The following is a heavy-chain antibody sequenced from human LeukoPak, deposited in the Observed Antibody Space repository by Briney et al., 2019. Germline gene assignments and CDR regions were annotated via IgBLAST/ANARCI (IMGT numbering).Heavy chain of an antibody. CDR1: GGSISSSSYY. Sequence: SETLSLTCTVSGGSISSSSYYWGWIRQPPGKGLEWIGSIYNSGSTYYNPSLKSRVTISVDTSKNQFSLRLSSVTAADTAVYYCARSTPGYYGMDVWGQGTMVTVSS. V-gene: IGHV4-39*01. CDR2: IYNSGST. CDR3: ARSTPGYYGMDV. J-gene: IGHJ6*02.